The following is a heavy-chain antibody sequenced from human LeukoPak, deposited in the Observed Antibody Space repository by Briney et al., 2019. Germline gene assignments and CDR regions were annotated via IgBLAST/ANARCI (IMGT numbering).Heavy chain of an antibody. CDR1: GGTFSSYA. D-gene: IGHD3-22*01. V-gene: IGHV1-69*01. CDR3: ARDIRYYYDSSGYSPYYFDY. Sequence: SVKVSCTASGGTFSSYAISWVRQAPGQGLEWMGGIIPIFGTANYAQKFQGRVTIIADESTSTAYMELSSLRSEDTAVYYCARDIRYYYDSSGYSPYYFDYWGQGTLVTVSS. CDR2: IIPIFGTA. J-gene: IGHJ4*02.